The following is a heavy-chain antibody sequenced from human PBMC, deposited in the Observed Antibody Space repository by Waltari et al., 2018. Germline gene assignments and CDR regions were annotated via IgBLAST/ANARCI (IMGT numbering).Heavy chain of an antibody. J-gene: IGHJ4*02. CDR1: GFTFSSYG. CDR2: IGYDGSNK. D-gene: IGHD3-3*01. V-gene: IGHV3-30*18. Sequence: QVQLVESGGGVVQPGRSLRLSCAASGFTFSSYGMHWVRQAPGKGLEGVAVIGYDGSNKYYADSVKGRFTIARDNSKNTLYLQMNSLRAEDTAMYYCAKGEWFLDYWGQGTLVTVSS. CDR3: AKGEWFLDY.